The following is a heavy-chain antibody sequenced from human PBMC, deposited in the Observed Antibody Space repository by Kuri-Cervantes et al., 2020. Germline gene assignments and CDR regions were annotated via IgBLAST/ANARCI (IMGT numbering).Heavy chain of an antibody. Sequence: GGSLRLSCAASGFTFSNSDMNWVRQAPGKGLEWVSYISSSGSTIYYADSVKGRFTISRDNAKNSLYLQMNSLRAEDTAVYYCAREDYNFWSGYRRFDYWGQGTLVTVSS. CDR1: GFTFSNSD. J-gene: IGHJ4*02. CDR2: ISSSGSTI. CDR3: AREDYNFWSGYRRFDY. V-gene: IGHV3-48*04. D-gene: IGHD3-3*01.